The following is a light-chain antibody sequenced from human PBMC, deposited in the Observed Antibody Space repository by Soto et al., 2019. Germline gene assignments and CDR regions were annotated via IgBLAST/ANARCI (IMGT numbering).Light chain of an antibody. J-gene: IGKJ4*01. Sequence: DIQMTQSPSSLSASVGDRVTITCRASQGISNCLAWYQQKPGKVPKLLIYAASTLQSGVPSRFSGSGSGTDFTLTISSLQPEDVATYYCQKYNSAPPVTFGGGTKVEIK. V-gene: IGKV1-27*01. CDR3: QKYNSAPPVT. CDR1: QGISNC. CDR2: AAS.